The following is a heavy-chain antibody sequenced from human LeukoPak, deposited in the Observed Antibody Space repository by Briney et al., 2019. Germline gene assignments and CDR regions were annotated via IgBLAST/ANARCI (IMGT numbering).Heavy chain of an antibody. V-gene: IGHV1-69*05. D-gene: IGHD6-13*01. CDR3: ARDKELSAPGTDY. Sequence: SVKVSCKASGGTFSSYAISWVRQAPGQGLEWMGGIIPILGTANYAQKFQGRVTITTDESTSTAYMELSSLRSEDTAVYYCARDKELSAPGTDYWGQGTLVTVSS. J-gene: IGHJ4*02. CDR2: IIPILGTA. CDR1: GGTFSSYA.